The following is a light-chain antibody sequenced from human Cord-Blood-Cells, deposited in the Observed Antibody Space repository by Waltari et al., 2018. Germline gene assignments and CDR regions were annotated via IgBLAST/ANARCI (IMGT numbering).Light chain of an antibody. CDR2: WAS. J-gene: IGKJ1*01. CDR3: QQYYSTPPT. V-gene: IGKV4-1*01. Sequence: DIVMTQSPDSLAVSLGERATINCKSSQSVLYSSNNKNYLAWYQQKPGQPPKLLIYWASARESGVPDRVSGSGSGTDFTLTIGSLQAEDVAVYYCQQYYSTPPTFGQGTKVEIK. CDR1: QSVLYSSNNKNY.